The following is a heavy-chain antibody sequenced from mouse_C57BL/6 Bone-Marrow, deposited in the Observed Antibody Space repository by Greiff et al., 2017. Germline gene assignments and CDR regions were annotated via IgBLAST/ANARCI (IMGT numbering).Heavy chain of an antibody. J-gene: IGHJ4*01. CDR2: INPSSGYT. CDR3: ARRRWLLRVYAMDY. V-gene: IGHV1-4*01. Sequence: VQRVESGAELARPGASVKMSCKASGYTFTSYTMHWVKQRPGQGLEWIGYINPSSGYTKYKQKFKDKAILTADKSSSTAYMQLSSLTSEDSAVEDSARRRWLLRVYAMDYWGQGTSVTVSS. CDR1: GYTFTSYT. D-gene: IGHD2-3*01.